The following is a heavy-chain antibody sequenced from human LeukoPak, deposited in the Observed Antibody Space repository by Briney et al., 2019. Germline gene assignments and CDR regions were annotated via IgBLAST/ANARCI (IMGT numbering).Heavy chain of an antibody. J-gene: IGHJ4*02. CDR2: ISRSSSYT. CDR1: GFTFSDYY. V-gene: IGHV3-11*05. D-gene: IGHD3-10*01. Sequence: WGSLPLSCAASGFTFSDYYMSWIRQAPGKGLEWVSYISRSSSYTNYADSVKGRFTISRDNSKNSLYLQMNSLRAEDTAVYYCARDYYYGSGSSKSDYWGQGNLVTVSS. CDR3: ARDYYYGSGSSKSDY.